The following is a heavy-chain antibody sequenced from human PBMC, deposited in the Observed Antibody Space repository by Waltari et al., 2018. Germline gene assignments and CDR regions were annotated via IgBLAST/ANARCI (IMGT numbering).Heavy chain of an antibody. J-gene: IGHJ4*02. V-gene: IGHV1-69*01. Sequence: HVQRVHSCTGLKKPWSAFKISSKASGCTFTNYSTSWLRQAPGHGLEWMGGIIPIYGTAKYEQKFQGRVTITADESTSTAYMELSSLRSEDTVVYYCARRPILGYSYGIWGQGTLVTVSS. D-gene: IGHD5-18*01. CDR3: ARRPILGYSYGI. CDR1: GCTFTNYS. CDR2: IIPIYGTA.